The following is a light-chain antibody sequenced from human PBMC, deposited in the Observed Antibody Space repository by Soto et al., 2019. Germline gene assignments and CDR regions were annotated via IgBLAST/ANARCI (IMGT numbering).Light chain of an antibody. CDR3: QQRSNWPPFT. Sequence: EIVLTQSPATLSLSPGERATLSFRASQSVSSYLAWYQQKPGQAPRLLIYDASNRATGIPARFSGSGSGTDFTLTISSLEPEEFAVYYCQQRSNWPPFTFGGGTKVEIK. CDR2: DAS. CDR1: QSVSSY. V-gene: IGKV3-11*01. J-gene: IGKJ4*01.